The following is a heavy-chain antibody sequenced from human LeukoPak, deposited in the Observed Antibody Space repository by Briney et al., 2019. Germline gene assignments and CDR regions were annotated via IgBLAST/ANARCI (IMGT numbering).Heavy chain of an antibody. CDR1: GFTFSSYS. V-gene: IGHV4-39*07. CDR3: ARACDCDGDCKSGYFDH. Sequence: GSLRLSCAASGFTFSSYSMNWVRQAPGKPLEWIGSVYYTGNIYHNPSLKSRVTISVDASKNQFSLKLNSVTAADTAIYYCARACDCDGDCKSGYFDHWGQGNLVTVSS. D-gene: IGHD2-21*02. J-gene: IGHJ4*02. CDR2: VYYTGNI.